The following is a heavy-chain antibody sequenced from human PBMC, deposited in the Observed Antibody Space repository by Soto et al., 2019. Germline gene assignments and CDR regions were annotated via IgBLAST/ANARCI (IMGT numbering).Heavy chain of an antibody. CDR1: GFTFSSYS. Sequence: EVQLVESGGGLVQPGGSLRLSGAASGFTFSSYSMNWVRQAPGKGLEWVSYISSSSSTIYYADSVKGRFTISRDNAKNSLYLHMNSLRDEDTAVYYCARVRIQLWDYWGQGTLVTVSS. J-gene: IGHJ4*02. CDR2: ISSSSSTI. CDR3: ARVRIQLWDY. V-gene: IGHV3-48*02. D-gene: IGHD5-18*01.